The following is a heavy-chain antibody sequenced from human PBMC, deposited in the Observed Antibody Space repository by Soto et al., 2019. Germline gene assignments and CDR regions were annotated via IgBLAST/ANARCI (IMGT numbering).Heavy chain of an antibody. CDR3: AKRDPYRGYGMDV. V-gene: IGHV3-30*18. CDR2: ISNDGNNR. D-gene: IGHD2-2*02. CDR1: EFTFRTYA. Sequence: PGGSLRLSCAVSEFTFRTYALHWVRQAPGKGLEWVAVISNDGNNRYYADSVKGRFTISRDNSKNTLYVQMNSLRAEDTAVYFCAKRDPYRGYGMDVWGQGTPVTVSS. J-gene: IGHJ6*02.